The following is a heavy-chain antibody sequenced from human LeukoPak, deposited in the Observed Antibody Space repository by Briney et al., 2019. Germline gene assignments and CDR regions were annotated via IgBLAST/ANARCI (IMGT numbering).Heavy chain of an antibody. J-gene: IGHJ2*01. CDR2: IRSNWRSI. CDR3: ARDTCGCGSGWHLYWYFDL. CDR1: GFTFSYYV. V-gene: IGHV3-64*01. Sequence: GGPLRLSYAASGFTFSYYVMHLVRQSPGKELEYVSAIRSNWRSIHYPNSLEGRFTISRDTSQTTLHLQMVSLRAEDIAVYYCARDTCGCGSGWHLYWYFDLWGRGTLVTVSS. D-gene: IGHD6-19*01.